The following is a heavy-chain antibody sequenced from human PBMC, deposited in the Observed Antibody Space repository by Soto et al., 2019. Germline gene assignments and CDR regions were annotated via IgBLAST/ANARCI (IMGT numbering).Heavy chain of an antibody. V-gene: IGHV5-51*01. Sequence: PGESLKISCKGSGYSFTNYWIGWVRQMPGKGLEWMGIIYPGDSDTTYSPSFQGQVTLSADKSISTAYLQWSSLKASDTAIYYCARHRGPQYGSGSYPDYWGQGTLVTVSS. CDR3: ARHRGPQYGSGSYPDY. CDR1: GYSFTNYW. D-gene: IGHD3-10*01. J-gene: IGHJ4*02. CDR2: IYPGDSDT.